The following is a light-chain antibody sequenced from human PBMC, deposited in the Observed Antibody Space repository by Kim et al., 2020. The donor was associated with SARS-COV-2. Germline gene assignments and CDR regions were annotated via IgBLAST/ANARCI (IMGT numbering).Light chain of an antibody. V-gene: IGKV1-5*01. CDR2: DAS. Sequence: ASVGDRVTITCRASQPISNSLAWYQQKEGEAPKLLIYDASNLESGVPSRFSGSGSGTEFILNINSLQPDDFATYYCQQYNSYWVTFGQGTRLEIK. CDR1: QPISNS. CDR3: QQYNSYWVT. J-gene: IGKJ5*01.